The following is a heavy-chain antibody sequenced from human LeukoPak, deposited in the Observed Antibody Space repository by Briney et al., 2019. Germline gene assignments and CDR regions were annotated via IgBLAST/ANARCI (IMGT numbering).Heavy chain of an antibody. CDR2: IGSSAAYT. J-gene: IGHJ4*02. V-gene: IGHV3-23*01. D-gene: IGHD4-17*01. CDR1: GFTFTSFA. CDR3: AKRATMTTVTTPSWRVFDY. Sequence: PGGTLRLSCAASGFTFTSFAMTWVRQAPGKGLEWVSSIGSSAAYTYYADSVKGRFTISRDNSKNTLYLQMNSLRAEDTAVYYCAKRATMTTVTTPSWRVFDYRGQGTLVTVSS.